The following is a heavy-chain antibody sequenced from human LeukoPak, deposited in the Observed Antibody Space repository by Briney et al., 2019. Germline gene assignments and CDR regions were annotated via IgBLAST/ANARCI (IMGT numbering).Heavy chain of an antibody. J-gene: IGHJ4*02. Sequence: ETLSLTCAVYGGSFSAYYWSWVRQAPGKGLEWISGISGSGDYTYQADSVKGRFTISRENSKNTLYLQMNSLRAEDTAVYYCAKGGTGYYVFDYWGQGTLVTVSS. D-gene: IGHD3-22*01. V-gene: IGHV3-23*01. CDR3: AKGGTGYYVFDY. CDR2: ISGSGDYT. CDR1: GGSFSAYY.